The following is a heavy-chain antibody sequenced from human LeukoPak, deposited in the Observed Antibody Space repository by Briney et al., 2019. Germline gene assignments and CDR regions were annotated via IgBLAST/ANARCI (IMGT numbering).Heavy chain of an antibody. Sequence: SQTLSLTCTVSGGSISSGGYYWSWIRQHPGKGLEWIGYIYYSGSTNYSPSLKSRVTISVDTSKNQFSLKLSSVTAADTAVYFCARQRSGYDPFDYRGQGTLVTVSS. CDR1: GGSISSGGYY. V-gene: IGHV4-31*03. CDR3: ARQRSGYDPFDY. CDR2: IYYSGST. D-gene: IGHD5-12*01. J-gene: IGHJ4*02.